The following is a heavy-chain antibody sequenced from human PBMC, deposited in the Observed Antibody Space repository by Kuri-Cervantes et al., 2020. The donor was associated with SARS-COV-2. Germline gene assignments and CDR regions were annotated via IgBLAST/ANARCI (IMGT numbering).Heavy chain of an antibody. CDR1: GFPFSSYA. CDR3: VRDGDHGNFDY. Sequence: GGSLRLSCAASGFPFSSYALHWVRQAPGKGLRWVGVISYDGANEYYADSVKGRFTISRDNSKNLLFLQMNSLRAEATVVYYCVRDGDHGNFDYWGQGTLVTVSS. D-gene: IGHD7-27*01. CDR2: ISYDGANE. V-gene: IGHV3-30*07. J-gene: IGHJ4*02.